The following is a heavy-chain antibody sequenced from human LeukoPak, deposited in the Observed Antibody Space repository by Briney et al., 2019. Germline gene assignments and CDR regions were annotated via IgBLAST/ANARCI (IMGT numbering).Heavy chain of an antibody. CDR3: ARNFDSYNAFDI. V-gene: IGHV4-31*03. CDR1: GGSISSDVYY. J-gene: IGHJ3*02. CDR2: IYYSGST. Sequence: SQTLSLTCTVSGGSISSDVYYWIWIRQHPGKGLEWVGYIYYSGSTYYNPSLRSRVTISVDTSKNQFSLKLSSVTAADTAVYYCARNFDSYNAFDIWGQGTMVTVSS. D-gene: IGHD3-22*01.